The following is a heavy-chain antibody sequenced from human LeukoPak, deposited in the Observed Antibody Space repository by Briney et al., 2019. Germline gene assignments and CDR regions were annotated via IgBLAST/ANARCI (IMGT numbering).Heavy chain of an antibody. J-gene: IGHJ5*02. V-gene: IGHV3-30*02. D-gene: IGHD1-26*01. Sequence: GGSLRLSCAASGFTFSSYGMHWVRQAPGKGLEWVAFVRYDASNKYYADSVKGRFTISRDNSKNTLYLQMNSLRAEDTAVYYCSSVGSWGQGTLVTVSS. CDR3: SSVGS. CDR1: GFTFSSYG. CDR2: VRYDASNK.